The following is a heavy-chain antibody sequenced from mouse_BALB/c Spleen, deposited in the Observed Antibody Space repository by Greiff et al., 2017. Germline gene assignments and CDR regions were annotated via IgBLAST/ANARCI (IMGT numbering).Heavy chain of an antibody. Sequence: QVHVKQSGAELVRPGTSVKISCKASGYTFTNYWLGWVKQRPGHGLEWIGDIYPGGGYTNYNEKFKGKATLTADTSSSTAYMQLSSLTSEDSAVYFCARWDDGYYDFDYWGQGTTLTVSS. CDR2: IYPGGGYT. D-gene: IGHD2-3*01. CDR3: ARWDDGYYDFDY. CDR1: GYTFTNYW. V-gene: IGHV1-63*02. J-gene: IGHJ2*01.